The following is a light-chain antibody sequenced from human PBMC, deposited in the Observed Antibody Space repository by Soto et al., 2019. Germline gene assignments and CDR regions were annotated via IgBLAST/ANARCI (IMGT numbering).Light chain of an antibody. J-gene: IGKJ4*01. V-gene: IGKV3-15*01. CDR2: GAS. CDR1: QSVSSF. Sequence: DILMTHSPAILSVSPGERATPSSTAIQSVSSFLAWYQPKPGQAPRLLIYGASTRATGIPARFSGSGSGTEFTLTISSLQSEDCAVYYCQQYKNWMLNWGGVTKV. CDR3: QQYKNWMLN.